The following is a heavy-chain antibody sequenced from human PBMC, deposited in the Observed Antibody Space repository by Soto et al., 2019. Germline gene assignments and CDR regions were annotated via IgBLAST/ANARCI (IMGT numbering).Heavy chain of an antibody. CDR1: GFTFSSYG. J-gene: IGHJ4*02. Sequence: QVQLVESGGGVVQPGRSLRLSCAASGFTFSSYGMHWVRQAPGKGLEWVAVIWYDGSNKYYADSVKGRFTISRDNSKNTLYLQMNSLRAEDTAVYYCARALGVYCGGDCARDYWGQGTLVTVSS. CDR3: ARALGVYCGGDCARDY. V-gene: IGHV3-33*01. D-gene: IGHD2-21*02. CDR2: IWYDGSNK.